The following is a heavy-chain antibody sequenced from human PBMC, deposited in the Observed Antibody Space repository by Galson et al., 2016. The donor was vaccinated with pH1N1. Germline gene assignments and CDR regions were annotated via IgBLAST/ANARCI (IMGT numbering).Heavy chain of an antibody. CDR1: EYSFTSYD. CDR2: MNPYSGAT. CDR3: ARDVGRYSDYLRASCTHDAFDL. V-gene: IGHV1-8*01. J-gene: IGHJ3*01. Sequence: SVKVSCKASEYSFTSYDINWVRQATGQGPEWMGWMNPYSGATGYSEKFQGRVTMTRDTSTSTAYMELSGLRSEDTAMYYCARDVGRYSDYLRASCTHDAFDLWGQGTMIIVSS. D-gene: IGHD6-13*01.